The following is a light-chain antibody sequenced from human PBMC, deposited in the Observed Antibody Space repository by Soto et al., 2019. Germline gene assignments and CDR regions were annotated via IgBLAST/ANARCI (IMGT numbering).Light chain of an antibody. CDR2: GAS. CDR1: QSVTNN. Sequence: EIVMTQSPYTLSVSPGERATLSCRASQSVTNNLAWYQQKPGQAPRLLIYGASTRTIAIPARFSGSGSGTDFTLTISSLQSEDFAVYYCQQYVSLPITFGQGTRLEIK. J-gene: IGKJ5*01. V-gene: IGKV3-15*01. CDR3: QQYVSLPIT.